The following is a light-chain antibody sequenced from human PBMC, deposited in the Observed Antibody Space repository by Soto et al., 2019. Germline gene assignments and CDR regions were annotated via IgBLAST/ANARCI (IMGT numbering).Light chain of an antibody. CDR2: KAS. Sequence: DIQMTQSPSTLSGSVGDRVTITCRASQTISSWLAWYQQKPGKAPKLLIYKASTLKSGVPSRFSGSGSGTEFNLTISSLQPDDFAPYYCQPYNSYSEAFGQRTKVELK. J-gene: IGKJ1*01. V-gene: IGKV1-5*03. CDR3: QPYNSYSEA. CDR1: QTISSW.